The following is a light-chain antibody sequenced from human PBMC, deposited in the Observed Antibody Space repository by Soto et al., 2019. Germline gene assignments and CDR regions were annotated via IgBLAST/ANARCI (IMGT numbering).Light chain of an antibody. Sequence: DLHKTQYPSTLSASVGDRVTVPCRASQSIADWLAWYQQKPGKAPKLLIYKASTLESGVPSRFSGSGSGTEFTLTISSLQHEDFATYSCQQYVAYPLTFGGGTKVDIK. V-gene: IGKV1-5*03. J-gene: IGKJ4*01. CDR3: QQYVAYPLT. CDR1: QSIADW. CDR2: KAS.